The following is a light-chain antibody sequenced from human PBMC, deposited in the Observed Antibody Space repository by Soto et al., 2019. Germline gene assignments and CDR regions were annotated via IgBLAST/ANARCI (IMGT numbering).Light chain of an antibody. CDR1: SSDVGSYNR. CDR3: SSYTSSSTRRVV. V-gene: IGLV2-18*03. Sequence: QSALTQPPSVSGSPGQSVTISCTGTSSDVGSYNRVSWYQQPPGTAPKLMIYEVSNRPPGVPDRFSGSKSGNTTSLTTSGLQAEDEADYYCSSYTSSSTRRVVFGGGTKLTVL. J-gene: IGLJ2*01. CDR2: EVS.